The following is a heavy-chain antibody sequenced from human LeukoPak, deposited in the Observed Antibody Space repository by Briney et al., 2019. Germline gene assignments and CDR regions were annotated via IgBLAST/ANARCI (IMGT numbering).Heavy chain of an antibody. D-gene: IGHD3-3*01. Sequence: PSETLSLTCTVSGGSISSGGYYWSWIRQPPGKGLEWIGYIYHSGRTYYNPSLKSRVTMSVDTSKNQFSLKLSSVTAADTAVYYCAREADDFWSGYSYFDYWGQGTLVTVSS. V-gene: IGHV4-30-2*01. CDR2: IYHSGRT. J-gene: IGHJ4*02. CDR1: GGSISSGGYY. CDR3: AREADDFWSGYSYFDY.